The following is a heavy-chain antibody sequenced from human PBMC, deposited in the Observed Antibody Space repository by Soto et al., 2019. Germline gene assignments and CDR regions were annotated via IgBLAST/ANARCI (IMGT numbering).Heavy chain of an antibody. CDR3: TRDLEYSSEKMSCFDP. Sequence: PGGSLRLSCTASGFTFRDYAMSGFRQAPGKGLEWVGFIRSKAYGGTTEYAASVKGRFTISRDDSKSIAYLQMNSLKTEDTAVYYCTRDLEYSSEKMSCFDP. CDR1: GFTFRDYA. V-gene: IGHV3-49*03. D-gene: IGHD6-6*01. J-gene: IGHJ5*02. CDR2: IRSKAYGGTT.